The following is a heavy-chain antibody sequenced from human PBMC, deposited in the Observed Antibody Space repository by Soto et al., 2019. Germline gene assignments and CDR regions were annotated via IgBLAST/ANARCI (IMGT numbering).Heavy chain of an antibody. CDR2: IIPSGAST. CDR3: VRRVVAAAGRGAFDI. D-gene: IGHD6-13*01. J-gene: IGHJ3*02. CDR1: GFTFGSYG. Sequence: VQLLESGGDLVQPGGSLRLSCAASGFTFGSYGMSWVRQAPGKGLEWVSSIIPSGASTYYADSVKGRFTISRDNSKNTLYLQMNSLRAEDTAVYYCVRRVVAAAGRGAFDIWGQGTMVTVSS. V-gene: IGHV3-23*01.